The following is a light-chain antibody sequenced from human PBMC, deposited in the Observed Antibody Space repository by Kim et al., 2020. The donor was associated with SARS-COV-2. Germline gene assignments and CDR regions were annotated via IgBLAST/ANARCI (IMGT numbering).Light chain of an antibody. CDR2: AAS. CDR1: QGISSY. V-gene: IGKV1-8*01. Sequence: AFRIKQSPYPLSASTGERVTVTCRASQGISSYLAWYQQKPGKAPKLLIYAASTLQSGVPSRFSGSGSGTDFTLTISGLQSEDFATYYCQHYYSYPLTFGGGTKVDIK. CDR3: QHYYSYPLT. J-gene: IGKJ4*01.